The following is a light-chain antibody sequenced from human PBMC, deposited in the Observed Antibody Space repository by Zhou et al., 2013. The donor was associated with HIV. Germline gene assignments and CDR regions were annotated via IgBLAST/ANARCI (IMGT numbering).Light chain of an antibody. CDR3: QQAGGFPPYT. CDR1: QSLSSN. J-gene: IGKJ2*01. Sequence: MTQSPATLSVSPGERATLSCRASQSLSSNLAWYQHKSGKAPRLLIYAASNLQRGVASRFSASGSGTEFTLTINNLQPEDFATYYCQQAGGFPPYTFGQGTHLEVK. CDR2: AAS. V-gene: IGKV1-12*01.